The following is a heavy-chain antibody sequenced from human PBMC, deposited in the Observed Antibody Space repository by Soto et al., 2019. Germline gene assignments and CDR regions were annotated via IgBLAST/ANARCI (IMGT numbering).Heavy chain of an antibody. CDR2: VDGSGYDT. CDR1: LFTFSSHA. V-gene: IGHV3-23*01. D-gene: IGHD2-8*01. Sequence: SLRLSCSACLFTFSSHAMCWLLPSSLTLPEWFAFVDGSGYDTSYADSVKGRFTISRDNSENSLYLHMNNLRAEDTGRYFCAKEIFAAAYAATSAFDLWGQGTLVIVSS. J-gene: IGHJ4*02. CDR3: AKEIFAAAYAATSAFDL.